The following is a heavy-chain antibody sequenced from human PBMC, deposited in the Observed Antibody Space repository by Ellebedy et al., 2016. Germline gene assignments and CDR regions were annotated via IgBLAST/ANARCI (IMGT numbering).Heavy chain of an antibody. D-gene: IGHD3-9*01. CDR3: ARDSGDILTGYYFDY. CDR1: GGSISSSSYY. V-gene: IGHV4-39*07. CDR2: IYYSGST. Sequence: SETLSLXXTVSGGSISSSSYYWGWIRQPPGKGLEWIGSIYYSGSTYYNPSLKSRVTISVDTSKNQFSLKLSSVTAADTAVYYCARDSGDILTGYYFDYWGQGTLVTVSS. J-gene: IGHJ4*02.